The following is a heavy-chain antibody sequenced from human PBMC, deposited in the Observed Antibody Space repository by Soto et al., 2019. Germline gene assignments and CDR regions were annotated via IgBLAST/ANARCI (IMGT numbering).Heavy chain of an antibody. CDR3: ARIYSTGIAAAGSRGFDP. D-gene: IGHD6-13*01. V-gene: IGHV2-70*01. CDR1: GFSLSTSGVC. Sequence: AGPTLVNPTQTLTLSCTFSGFSLSTSGVCVSWIRQPPGKALEWLALIDWDDDKYYSTSLKTRLTISKDTSKNQVVLTMTNMDPVDTAMYYCARIYSTGIAAAGSRGFDPWGQGTLVTVSS. J-gene: IGHJ5*02. CDR2: IDWDDDK.